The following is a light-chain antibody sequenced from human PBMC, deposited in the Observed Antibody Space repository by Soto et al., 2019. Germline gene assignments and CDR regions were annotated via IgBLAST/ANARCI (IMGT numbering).Light chain of an antibody. V-gene: IGKV3-20*01. CDR2: GAS. J-gene: IGKJ1*01. Sequence: EIVLTQCPGTLSLSPGERATLSCRASQSVSSSYLAWYQQKPGQAPRLLIYGASSRATGIPDRFSGSGSGTDFTLTISRLEPEDFAVYYCQQYGSSKFGQGTKVDIK. CDR1: QSVSSSY. CDR3: QQYGSSK.